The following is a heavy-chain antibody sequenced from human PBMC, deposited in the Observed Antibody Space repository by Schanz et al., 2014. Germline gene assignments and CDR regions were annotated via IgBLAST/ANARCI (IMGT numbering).Heavy chain of an antibody. CDR2: TNGDGTNA. J-gene: IGHJ3*02. D-gene: IGHD3-16*02. V-gene: IGHV3-74*01. CDR1: GFTLSSYW. CDR3: TRSYYDFSWGSYRFRAFDM. Sequence: EVKLVESGGGAVRPEGSLRLSCAASGFTLSSYWMHWVRQVPGKGLEWVSCTNGDGTNAKYADSVKGRFTISRDNAKKTLSLQMISLRAEDTAIYFCTRSYYDFSWGSYRFRAFDMWGQGTTVIVSS.